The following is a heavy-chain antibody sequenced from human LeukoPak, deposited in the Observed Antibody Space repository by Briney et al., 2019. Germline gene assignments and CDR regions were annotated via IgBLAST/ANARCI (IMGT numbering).Heavy chain of an antibody. J-gene: IGHJ5*02. CDR3: ASSIAARCPSHWFDP. D-gene: IGHD6-6*01. Sequence: GSSVKVSCKASGGTFSSYAISWVRQAPGQGLEWMGGIIPIFGTANYAQKFQGRVTITTDESTSTAYMELSSLRSEDTAVYYCASSIAARCPSHWFDPWGQGTLVTVSS. V-gene: IGHV1-69*05. CDR2: IIPIFGTA. CDR1: GGTFSSYA.